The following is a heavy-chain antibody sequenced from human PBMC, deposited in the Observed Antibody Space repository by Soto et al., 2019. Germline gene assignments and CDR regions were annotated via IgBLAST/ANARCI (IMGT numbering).Heavy chain of an antibody. CDR2: ISGSGGST. D-gene: IGHD3-3*01. CDR3: AKGPTPRITIFGVVISNWFDP. CDR1: GFTFSSYA. V-gene: IGHV3-23*01. Sequence: VGSLRLSCAASGFTFSSYAMSWVRQAPGKGLEWVSAISGSGGSTYYADSVKGRFTISRDNSKNTLYLQMNSLRAEDTAVYYCAKGPTPRITIFGVVISNWFDPWGQGTLVTVSS. J-gene: IGHJ5*02.